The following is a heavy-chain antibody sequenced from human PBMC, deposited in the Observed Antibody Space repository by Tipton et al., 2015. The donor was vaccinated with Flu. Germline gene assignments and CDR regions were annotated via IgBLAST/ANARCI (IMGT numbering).Heavy chain of an antibody. D-gene: IGHD3-10*01. CDR3: ARGVVPDY. CDR1: GGSISSGGYS. Sequence: LRLSCAVSGGSISSGGYSWSWIRQPPGKGLEWIGYIYHSGSTYYNPSLKSRVTISVDRSKNQFSLKLSSVTAADTAVYYCARGVVPDYWGQGTLVTVSS. CDR2: IYHSGST. V-gene: IGHV4-30-2*01. J-gene: IGHJ4*02.